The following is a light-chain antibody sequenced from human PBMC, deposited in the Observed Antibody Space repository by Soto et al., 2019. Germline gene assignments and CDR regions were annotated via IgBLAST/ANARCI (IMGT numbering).Light chain of an antibody. V-gene: IGLV2-18*02. CDR1: SSDIGSYDR. CDR2: DVS. J-gene: IGLJ1*01. CDR3: SSFTTSDTYV. Sequence: LTQPPSVSGSPGQSVAISCTGASSDIGSYDRVSWYHQPPGTAPKLIIYDVSNRPSGVPDRFSGAKSGNTASLTISGLQAEDEADYYCSSFTTSDTYVFGTGTKVTVL.